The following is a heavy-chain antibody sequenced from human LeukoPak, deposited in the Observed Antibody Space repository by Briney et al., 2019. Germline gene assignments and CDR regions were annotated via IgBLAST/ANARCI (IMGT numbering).Heavy chain of an antibody. V-gene: IGHV3-30*02. D-gene: IGHD6-19*01. J-gene: IGHJ4*02. CDR2: IRYDGSNK. Sequence: GGSLRLSCAASGFTFSSYGMHWVRQAPGKGLEWVAFIRYDGSNKYYADSVKGRFTISRDNSKNTLYLQMNSLRAEDTAVYYCAKDVAVAGNGGFDYWAREPWSPSPQ. CDR1: GFTFSSYG. CDR3: AKDVAVAGNGGFDY.